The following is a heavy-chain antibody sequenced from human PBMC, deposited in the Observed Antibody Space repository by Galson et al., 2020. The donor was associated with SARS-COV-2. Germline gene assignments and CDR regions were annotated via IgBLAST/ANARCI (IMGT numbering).Heavy chain of an antibody. CDR2: IYDNETT. V-gene: IGHV4-31*03. Sequence: SETLSLTCSVSGESLSNDGSYWAWIRQQPGKGLEWSAQIYDNETTYYNPSLKSRSSMSIDTSKNQFFLRLASLTAAGTAMYYCARTYVRSLSFGLDVWGQGATVAGSP. J-gene: IGHJ6*01. CDR1: GESLSNDGSY. D-gene: IGHD2-8*01. CDR3: ARTYVRSLSFGLDV.